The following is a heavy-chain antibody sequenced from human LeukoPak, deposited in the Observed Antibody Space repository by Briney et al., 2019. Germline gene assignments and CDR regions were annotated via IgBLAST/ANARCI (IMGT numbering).Heavy chain of an antibody. CDR3: AKESLDTEQRNYNYYGMDV. D-gene: IGHD5-24*01. J-gene: IGHJ6*02. V-gene: IGHV3-30*18. Sequence: GTSLRLSCVASGFSFRSYDMHWVRQAPGKGLEWVAVILYDGSRKDYGDFVQGRFTISRDNSKKILHLQMNNLRPEDTAVYYCAKESLDTEQRNYNYYGMDVWGQGTTVSVSS. CDR1: GFSFRSYD. CDR2: ILYDGSRK.